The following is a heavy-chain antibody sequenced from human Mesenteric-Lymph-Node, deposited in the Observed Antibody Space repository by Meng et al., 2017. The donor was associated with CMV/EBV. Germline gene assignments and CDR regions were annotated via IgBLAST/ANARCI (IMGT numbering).Heavy chain of an antibody. D-gene: IGHD6-13*01. V-gene: IGHV1-2*06. CDR3: AREYSSSPGY. CDR2: INPNSGGT. CDR1: GYTFTGYC. Sequence: VSCKASGYTFTGYCMHWVRQAPGQGLEWMGRINPNSGGTNYAQKFQGRVTMTRDTSISTAYMELSRLRSDDTAVYYCAREYSSSPGYWGQGTLVTVSS. J-gene: IGHJ4*02.